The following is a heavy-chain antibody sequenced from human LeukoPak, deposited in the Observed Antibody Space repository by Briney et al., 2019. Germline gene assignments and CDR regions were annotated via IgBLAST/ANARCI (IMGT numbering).Heavy chain of an antibody. V-gene: IGHV1-18*01. Sequence: ASVKVSCKASGYLFINYGISWLRQAPGQGLECMGWISPYSGNTDYAQKLQGRVTMTTDTSTSTAYMELRSLRSDDTAVYYCARIYYDSSGYYCGMDVWGQGTTVTVSS. D-gene: IGHD3-22*01. CDR1: GYLFINYG. CDR3: ARIYYDSSGYYCGMDV. CDR2: ISPYSGNT. J-gene: IGHJ6*02.